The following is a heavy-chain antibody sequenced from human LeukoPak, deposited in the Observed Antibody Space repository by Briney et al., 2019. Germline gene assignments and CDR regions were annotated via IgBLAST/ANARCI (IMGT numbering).Heavy chain of an antibody. CDR1: EYTLTELS. V-gene: IGHV1-24*01. J-gene: IGHJ4*02. CDR2: FDPEDGET. CDR3: ATDRGFYGGNSEYYFDY. D-gene: IGHD4-23*01. Sequence: ASVKVSCKVSEYTLTELSMHWVRQAPGKGLEWMGGFDPEDGETIYAQKFQGRVTMTEDTSTDTAYMELSSLRSEDTAVYYCATDRGFYGGNSEYYFDYWGQGTLVTVSS.